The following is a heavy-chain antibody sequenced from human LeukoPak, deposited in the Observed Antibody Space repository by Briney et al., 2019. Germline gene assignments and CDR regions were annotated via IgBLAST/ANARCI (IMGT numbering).Heavy chain of an antibody. CDR2: IYYSGST. CDR3: ARTSWLQSSYYFDY. V-gene: IGHV4-59*08. J-gene: IGHJ4*02. CDR1: GGSISSYY. Sequence: TSETLSLTCTVSGGSISSYYWSWIRQPPGKGLGWIGYIYYSGSTNYNPSLKSRDTISVDTSKSQFSLKLSSVTAADTPVYYCARTSWLQSSYYFDYWGQGTLVTVSS. D-gene: IGHD5-24*01.